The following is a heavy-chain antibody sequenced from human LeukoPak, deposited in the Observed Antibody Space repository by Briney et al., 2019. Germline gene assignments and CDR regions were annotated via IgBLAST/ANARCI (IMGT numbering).Heavy chain of an antibody. V-gene: IGHV3-11*04. CDR2: ISSSGCSM. Sequence: GGSLRLSCAASGFTFSDYYMSWIRQAPGKGLEWLSYISSSGCSMYYADSVKGRFTISRDNAKNSLYLQMNSLRAEDTAVYYCARESRDTAMVEDYFDYWGQGTLVTVSS. J-gene: IGHJ4*02. CDR1: GFTFSDYY. D-gene: IGHD5-18*01. CDR3: ARESRDTAMVEDYFDY.